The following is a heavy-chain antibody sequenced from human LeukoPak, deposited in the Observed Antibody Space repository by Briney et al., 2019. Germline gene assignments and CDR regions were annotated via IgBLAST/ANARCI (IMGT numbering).Heavy chain of an antibody. V-gene: IGHV4-59*01. CDR3: ARDNSLDILTGFGWFDP. CDR1: GGSISSYY. D-gene: IGHD3-9*01. J-gene: IGHJ5*02. CDR2: IYYSGST. Sequence: SETLSLTCTVSGGSISSYYWSWIRQPPGKGLEWIGYIYYSGSTNYNPSLKSRVTISVDTSKNQFSLKLSSVTAADTAVYYCARDNSLDILTGFGWFDPWGQGTLVTVSS.